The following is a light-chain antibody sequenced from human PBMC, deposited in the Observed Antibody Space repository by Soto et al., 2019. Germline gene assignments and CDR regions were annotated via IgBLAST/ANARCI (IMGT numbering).Light chain of an antibody. Sequence: EIVMTQSPATMSVSPGERATLSCRASQSMGSNVAWYQQKPGQAPRLLIYGASTRAAGIPARFSGSGSGTEFTLTITSLQSEDFAVYYCQQFHNWPRTFGQGTKVE. CDR3: QQFHNWPRT. V-gene: IGKV3-15*01. J-gene: IGKJ1*01. CDR1: QSMGSN. CDR2: GAS.